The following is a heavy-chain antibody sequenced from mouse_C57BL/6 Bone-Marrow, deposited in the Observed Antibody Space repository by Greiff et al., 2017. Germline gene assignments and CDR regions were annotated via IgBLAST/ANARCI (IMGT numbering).Heavy chain of an antibody. V-gene: IGHV5-6*01. D-gene: IGHD2-3*01. Sequence: EVHLVESGGDLVKPGGSLKLSCAASGFTFSSYGMSWVRQTPDKRLEWVATIRSGGSYTYSPDSVKGLFTISRDNAKNTLYLQMSSLKSEDTAMYDCASRRDDGYWAPFAYWGQGTLVTVSA. J-gene: IGHJ3*01. CDR3: ASRRDDGYWAPFAY. CDR2: IRSGGSYT. CDR1: GFTFSSYG.